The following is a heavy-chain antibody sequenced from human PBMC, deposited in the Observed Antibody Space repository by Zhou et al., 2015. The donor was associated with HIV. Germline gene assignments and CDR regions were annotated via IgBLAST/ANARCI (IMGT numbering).Heavy chain of an antibody. CDR3: AGHFLSDTRIRSRPWT. CDR2: MNPKSGNK. V-gene: IGHV1-8*01. D-gene: IGHD1-1*01. CDR1: GYTFTNYD. Sequence: QVQLVQSGAEVRKPGASVKVSCKTSGYTFTNYDINWVRQATGQGLEWMGWMNPKSGNKGYARKFQGRVTMTRNTSISTAYMELNSLRSEDTAVYYCAGHFLSDTRIRSRPWTWAQGTLVTVSS. J-gene: IGHJ4*02.